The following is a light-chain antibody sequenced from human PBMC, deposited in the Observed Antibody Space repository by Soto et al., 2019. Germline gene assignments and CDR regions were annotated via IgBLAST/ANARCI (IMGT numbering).Light chain of an antibody. CDR2: EVI. CDR3: SSYTTSSHLL. Sequence: QSALAQPASVSGSPGQSITISCTATRSDVGDYNYVSWYQQHPGKAPKLIIFEVINRPSGVSNRFSGSKSGNTASLIISGLQAEDEADYYCSSYTTSSHLLFGGGTQITV. CDR1: RSDVGDYNY. J-gene: IGLJ7*01. V-gene: IGLV2-14*01.